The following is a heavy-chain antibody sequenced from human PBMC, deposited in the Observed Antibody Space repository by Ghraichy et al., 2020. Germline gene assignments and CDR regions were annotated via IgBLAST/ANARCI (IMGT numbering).Heavy chain of an antibody. J-gene: IGHJ4*02. D-gene: IGHD6-19*01. CDR3: AKDWGYGSDWFPSEY. CDR1: GFTFRTSW. CDR2: IKHDGSDT. Sequence: GGSLRLSCAASGFTFRTSWMSWVRQAPGKGLEWVANIKHDGSDTYYADSVKGRFTISRDDAENSLYLQMDSLRADDTALYYCAKDWGYGSDWFPSEYWGQGTLVTVSS. V-gene: IGHV3-7*01.